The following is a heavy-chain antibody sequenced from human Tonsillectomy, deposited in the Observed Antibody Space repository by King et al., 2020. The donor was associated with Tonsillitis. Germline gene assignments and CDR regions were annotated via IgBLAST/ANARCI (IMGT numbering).Heavy chain of an antibody. J-gene: IGHJ3*02. D-gene: IGHD6-13*01. CDR2: IYYSGST. CDR3: ARDLAAAGTNSFNI. V-gene: IGHV4-30-4*07. Sequence: QLQLQESGPGLVKPSQTLSLTCAVSGGSISSGGYSWSWIRQPPGKGLELIGYIYYSGSTYYNPSLKSRVTISVHTSKNQFSLTLSSVTAPDTAMYYCARDLAAAGTNSFNIWGQGTMVTVSS. CDR1: GGSISSGGYS.